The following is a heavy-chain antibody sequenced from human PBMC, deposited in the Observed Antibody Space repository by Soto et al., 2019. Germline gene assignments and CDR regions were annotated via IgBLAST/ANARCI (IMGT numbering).Heavy chain of an antibody. D-gene: IGHD3-22*01. V-gene: IGHV3-33*01. J-gene: IGHJ4*02. Sequence: PGGSLRLSCAASGFTFSSYGMHWVRQAPGKGQEWVAVIWYDGSNKYYADSVKGRFTISRDNSKNTLYLQMNSLRVVDTAVYYCAREPLHYYDSSGYYTPFDYWGQGT. CDR1: GFTFSSYG. CDR3: AREPLHYYDSSGYYTPFDY. CDR2: IWYDGSNK.